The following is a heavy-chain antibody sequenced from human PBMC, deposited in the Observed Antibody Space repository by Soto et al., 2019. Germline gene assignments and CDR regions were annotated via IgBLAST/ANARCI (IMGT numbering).Heavy chain of an antibody. CDR1: GYTFTSYG. V-gene: IGHV1-18*01. CDR3: ARDPRDQLLYSHYYYYGMDV. CDR2: ISAYNGNT. J-gene: IGHJ6*02. D-gene: IGHD2-2*02. Sequence: ASVKVSCKASGYTFTSYGISWVRQAPGQGLEWMGWISAYNGNTNYAQKLQGRVTMTTDTSTSTAYMELRSLRSDDTAVYYCARDPRDQLLYSHYYYYGMDVWGQGTTVTV.